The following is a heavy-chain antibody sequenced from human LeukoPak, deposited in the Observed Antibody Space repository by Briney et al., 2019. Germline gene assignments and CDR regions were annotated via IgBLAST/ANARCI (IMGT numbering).Heavy chain of an antibody. V-gene: IGHV4-39*01. D-gene: IGHD2-2*01. Sequence: PSETLSLTCTVSCGSISSSSYYWGWIRQPPGKGLEWIGSIYYSGSTYYNPSLKSRVTISVDTSKNQFSLKLSSVTAADTAVYYCAEGYCSSTSCYGLSSSSYYFDYWGQGTLVTVSS. J-gene: IGHJ4*02. CDR3: AEGYCSSTSCYGLSSSSYYFDY. CDR2: IYYSGST. CDR1: CGSISSSSYY.